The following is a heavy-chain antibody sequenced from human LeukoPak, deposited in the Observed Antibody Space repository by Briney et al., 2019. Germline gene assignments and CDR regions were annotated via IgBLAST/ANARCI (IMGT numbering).Heavy chain of an antibody. J-gene: IGHJ4*02. CDR2: ISSDGSIT. V-gene: IGHV3-30*04. D-gene: IGHD1-26*01. CDR3: ARDQIGGAPDYLDY. Sequence: GGSLRLSCTASEFSSGTYAMHWGRQAPGKGLEWVAVISSDGSITIYPDSVRGRFTISRDNSKNTLYLQMNSLRGEDTALYFCARDQIGGAPDYLDYWGQGTLVTVSS. CDR1: EFSSGTYA.